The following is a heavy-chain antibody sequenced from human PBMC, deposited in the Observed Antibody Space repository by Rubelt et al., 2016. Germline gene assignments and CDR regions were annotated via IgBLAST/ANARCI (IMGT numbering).Heavy chain of an antibody. CDR3: VRGKSEFPFAFDS. Sequence: EVQLLESGGGLVQPGGSLRLSCATSGFIFSTFWMSWVRQGPGKGLEWVAVIWYTGRNEYYADSVKGRFTVSRDNANNSLYLQMNSLRAEDTAVYYCVRGKSEFPFAFDSWGQGTLVTVSS. CDR1: GFIFSTFW. CDR2: IWYTGRNE. V-gene: IGHV3-7*03. J-gene: IGHJ4*02.